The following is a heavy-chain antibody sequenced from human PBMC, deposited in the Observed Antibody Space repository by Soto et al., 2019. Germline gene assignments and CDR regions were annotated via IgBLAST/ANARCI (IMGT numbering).Heavy chain of an antibody. J-gene: IGHJ4*02. D-gene: IGHD1-1*01. CDR1: GQSFSGHS. Sequence: QVQLQQWGAGLVKPSETLSLSCAAYGQSFSGHSWAWIRQPPGKGLEWIGEINESGSTYYNPSLKRRVTISTDTSKNQFSLKLSSVSAADTAAYFCARGSGIVALPGELEDVKYDYWGQGTLVNVSS. CDR2: INESGST. CDR3: ARGSGIVALPGELEDVKYDY. V-gene: IGHV4-34*01.